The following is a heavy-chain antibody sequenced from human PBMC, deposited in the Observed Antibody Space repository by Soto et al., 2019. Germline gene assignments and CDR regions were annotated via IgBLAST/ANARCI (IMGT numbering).Heavy chain of an antibody. J-gene: IGHJ3*02. V-gene: IGHV1-2*04. Sequence: ASVKVSCKASGYTFTGYYMHWVRQAPGQGLEWMGWINPNSGGTNYAQKFQGWVTMTRDTSISTAYMELSRLRSDDTAVYYCARSSLRFGYDFAFDIWGQGTMVTVSS. CDR2: INPNSGGT. CDR1: GYTFTGYY. CDR3: ARSSLRFGYDFAFDI. D-gene: IGHD5-12*01.